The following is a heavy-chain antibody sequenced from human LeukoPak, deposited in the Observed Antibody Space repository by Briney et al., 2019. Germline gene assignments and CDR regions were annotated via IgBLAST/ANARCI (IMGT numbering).Heavy chain of an antibody. CDR1: GFTSSTYS. CDR3: ARAPSEIGGYYPEYFRH. CDR2: IKSDGGT. D-gene: IGHD3-22*01. Sequence: GGSLRLSCADSGFTSSTYSMHWVPPAPGKGLVWVSRIKSDGGTNYADSVKGRFTNSRDNAKKTVSLQMNSLRPEDTGVYYCARAPSEIGGYYPEYFRHWGQGTLVTVSS. V-gene: IGHV3-74*01. J-gene: IGHJ1*01.